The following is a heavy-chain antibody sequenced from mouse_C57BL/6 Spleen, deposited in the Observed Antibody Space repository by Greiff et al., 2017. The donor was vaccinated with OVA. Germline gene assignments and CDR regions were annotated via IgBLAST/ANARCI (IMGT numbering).Heavy chain of an antibody. CDR2: ISYDGSN. CDR1: GYSITSGYY. CDR3: ARGGLLPYYFDY. J-gene: IGHJ2*01. Sequence: EVQRVESGPGLVKPSQSLSLTCSVTGYSITSGYYWNWIRQFPGNKLEWMGYISYDGSNNYNPSLKNRISITRDTSKNQFFLKLNSVTTEDTATYYCARGGLLPYYFDYWGQGTTLTVAS. D-gene: IGHD1-1*01. V-gene: IGHV3-6*01.